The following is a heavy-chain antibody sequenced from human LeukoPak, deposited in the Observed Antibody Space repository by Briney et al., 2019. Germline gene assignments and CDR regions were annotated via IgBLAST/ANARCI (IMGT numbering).Heavy chain of an antibody. Sequence: GGSLRLSCAASGFTFSSYAMSWVRQAPGKGLEWVSAISGSGGSTYYADSVKGRFTIPRDNSKNTLYLQMNSLRAEDTAVYYCAKDREWELLDSVAIDYWGQGTLVTVSS. CDR3: AKDREWELLDSVAIDY. V-gene: IGHV3-23*01. CDR2: ISGSGGST. CDR1: GFTFSSYA. D-gene: IGHD1-26*01. J-gene: IGHJ4*02.